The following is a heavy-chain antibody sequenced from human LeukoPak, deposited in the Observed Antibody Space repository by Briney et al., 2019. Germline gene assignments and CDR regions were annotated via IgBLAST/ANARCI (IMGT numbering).Heavy chain of an antibody. D-gene: IGHD6-6*01. CDR3: ARLVWAYSSSPGRTATFDY. Sequence: SETLSLTCTVSGGSISSSSYYWGWIRQPPGKGLEWIGGIYYSGSTYYNPSLKSRVTISVATSKNQFSLKLSSVTAADTAVYYCARLVWAYSSSPGRTATFDYWGQGTLVTVSS. CDR1: GGSISSSSYY. J-gene: IGHJ4*02. V-gene: IGHV4-39*01. CDR2: IYYSGST.